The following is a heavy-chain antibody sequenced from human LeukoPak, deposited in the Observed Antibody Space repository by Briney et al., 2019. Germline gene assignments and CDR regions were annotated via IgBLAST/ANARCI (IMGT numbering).Heavy chain of an antibody. Sequence: PSETLSLTCAVYGGSFSGYYWSWIRQPPGKGLEWIGEINHSGSTNYNPSLKSRVTISVVTSKNQLSLHLYSVTAADTAVYYCVRHDGRGGATMGALDSWGQGSLVTVSS. J-gene: IGHJ4*02. CDR2: INHSGST. CDR1: GGSFSGYY. D-gene: IGHD5-12*01. V-gene: IGHV4-34*01. CDR3: VRHDGRGGATMGALDS.